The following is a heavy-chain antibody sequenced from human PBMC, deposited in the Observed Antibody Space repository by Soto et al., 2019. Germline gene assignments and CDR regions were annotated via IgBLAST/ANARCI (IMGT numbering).Heavy chain of an antibody. CDR2: IWYDGSNK. CDR1: GFTFSSYG. J-gene: IGHJ6*02. V-gene: IGHV3-33*01. Sequence: QVQLVESGGGVVQPGRSLRLSCAASGFTFSSYGMHWVRQAPGKGLEWVAVIWYDGSNKYYADSVKGRFTISRDNSKNTLYLQMNSLRAEDTAVYYCARDLGVRGSYYYYYGMDVWGQGTTVTVSS. CDR3: ARDLGVRGSYYYYYGMDV. D-gene: IGHD3-10*01.